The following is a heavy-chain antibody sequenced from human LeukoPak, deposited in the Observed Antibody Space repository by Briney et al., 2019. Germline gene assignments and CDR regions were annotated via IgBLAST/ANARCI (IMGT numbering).Heavy chain of an antibody. V-gene: IGHV3-21*06. CDR2: ISSSSSYI. J-gene: IGHJ4*02. CDR1: GFTFRNYN. D-gene: IGHD5/OR15-5a*01. Sequence: GGSLRLSCAASGFTFRNYNMNWVRQAPGKGLEWVSSISSSSSYIYYADSVKGRFTISRDNAKNSLYLQMNSLRAEDTAVYYCARLDPSLRGSTFDFWGQGTLVTVSS. CDR3: ARLDPSLRGSTFDF.